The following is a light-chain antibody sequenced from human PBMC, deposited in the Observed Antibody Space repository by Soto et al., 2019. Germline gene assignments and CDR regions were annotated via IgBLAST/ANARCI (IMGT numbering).Light chain of an antibody. CDR2: GAS. CDR1: QSVDID. CDR3: QQYRNWPRT. V-gene: IGKV3-15*01. J-gene: IGKJ1*01. Sequence: LLTRSPVTLSVSPCHTVTLSFGASQSVDIDLAWYQQRAGQAPRLLVYGASTKATDMPGRFSGRGSGTEFTLTINNLQSEDFAVYYCQQYRNWPRTFGQGTKVDI.